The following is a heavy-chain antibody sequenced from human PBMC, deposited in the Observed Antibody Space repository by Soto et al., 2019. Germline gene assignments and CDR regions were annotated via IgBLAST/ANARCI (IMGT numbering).Heavy chain of an antibody. J-gene: IGHJ2*01. V-gene: IGHV1-69*01. Sequence: QLVQSGAEVKKPGSSVKVACKASGGSFSTYTINWVRQAPGQGLEWMGGIIPSFGTPNYAQKFQGRLTITADESTTTAFMELSSLRSEDTAVYFCATAEASRSTWLAAWYFDLWGPGTLVTVSS. CDR2: IIPSFGTP. D-gene: IGHD2-15*01. CDR1: GGSFSTYT. CDR3: ATAEASRSTWLAAWYFDL.